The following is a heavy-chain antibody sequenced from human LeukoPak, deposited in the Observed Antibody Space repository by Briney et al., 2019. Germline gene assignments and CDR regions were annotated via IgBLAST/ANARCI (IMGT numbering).Heavy chain of an antibody. V-gene: IGHV3-74*01. J-gene: IGHJ4*02. Sequence: PGGSLRLSCAASGFTFSNDWMHWVRQAPGKGLVWVSRINTDGSTTTYADSVKGRFTISRDYAKNTLYLQMNSLRVEDTAAYYCARGRGGSDYYWGQGTLVTVSS. CDR1: GFTFSNDW. CDR3: ARGRGGSDYY. D-gene: IGHD1-26*01. CDR2: INTDGSTT.